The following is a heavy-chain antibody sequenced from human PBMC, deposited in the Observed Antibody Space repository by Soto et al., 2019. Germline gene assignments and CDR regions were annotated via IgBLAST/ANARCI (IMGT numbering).Heavy chain of an antibody. Sequence: PGGSLRLSCAASGFTFSSYAMTWVRQAPGKGLEWVSTLSGIGGSIYYAASVKGRFTISRDNSKDTLYLEMNSLRGEDTAVYFCAKQQGPGTPYYYAMDVWGQGTAVTVSS. J-gene: IGHJ6*02. CDR3: AKQQGPGTPYYYAMDV. D-gene: IGHD1-1*01. CDR2: LSGIGGSI. CDR1: GFTFSSYA. V-gene: IGHV3-23*01.